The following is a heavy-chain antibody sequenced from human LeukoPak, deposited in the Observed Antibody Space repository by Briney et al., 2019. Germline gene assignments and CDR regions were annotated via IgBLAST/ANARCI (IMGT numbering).Heavy chain of an antibody. J-gene: IGHJ4*02. D-gene: IGHD6-13*01. CDR2: SGTDGDT. Sequence: GGSLRLSCAASGFTFSDYYMSWIRQAPGKGLEWVSASGTDGDTYYADSVQGRFTISRDNSRNTLYLQMTSLRADDTAVYYCAKKTPGTYPFDYWGQGTLVTVSP. V-gene: IGHV3-23*01. CDR1: GFTFSDYY. CDR3: AKKTPGTYPFDY.